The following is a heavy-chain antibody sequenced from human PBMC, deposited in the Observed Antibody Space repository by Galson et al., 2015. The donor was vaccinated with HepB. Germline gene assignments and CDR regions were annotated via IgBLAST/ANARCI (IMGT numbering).Heavy chain of an antibody. CDR3: ARDPLDDFWSGSWGYYYYMDV. J-gene: IGHJ6*03. D-gene: IGHD3-3*01. V-gene: IGHV1-18*01. CDR2: ISAYNGDT. Sequence: SVKVSCKASGYTFTSYGISWVRQAPRQGLEWMGWISAYNGDTNYAQKLQGRVTMTTDTSTSTAYMELRSLRSDDTAVYYCARDPLDDFWSGSWGYYYYMDVWGKGTTVTVSS. CDR1: GYTFTSYG.